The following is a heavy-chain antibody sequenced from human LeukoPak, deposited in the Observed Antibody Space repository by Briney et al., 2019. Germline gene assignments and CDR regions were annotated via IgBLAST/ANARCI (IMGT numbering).Heavy chain of an antibody. V-gene: IGHV4-4*07. CDR1: GVSISSYY. Sequence: SETLSLTCTVSGVSISSYYWTWIRQSAGKGLEWIGRVHVSEPTNYNPSLKSRVTLSIEPSKNQFSLKLRPVTAADTAVYYCARSAIDVWGKGTTVTVSS. J-gene: IGHJ6*03. CDR3: ARSAIDV. CDR2: VHVSEPT.